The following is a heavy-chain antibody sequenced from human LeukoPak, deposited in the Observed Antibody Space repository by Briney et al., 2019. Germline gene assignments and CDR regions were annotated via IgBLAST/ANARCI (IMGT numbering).Heavy chain of an antibody. Sequence: SETLSLTCTVSGGSISSYYWSWIRQPPGKGLEWIGYIYYSGSTNYNPSLKSRVTILVDTSKNQSSLKLSSVTAADTAVYYCARSYGDYVNFDYWGQGTLVTVSS. CDR3: ARSYGDYVNFDY. D-gene: IGHD4-17*01. J-gene: IGHJ4*02. CDR2: IYYSGST. CDR1: GGSISSYY. V-gene: IGHV4-59*01.